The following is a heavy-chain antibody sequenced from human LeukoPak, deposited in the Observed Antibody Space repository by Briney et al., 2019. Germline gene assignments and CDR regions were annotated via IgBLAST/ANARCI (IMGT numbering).Heavy chain of an antibody. CDR2: ISSSSSYI. D-gene: IGHD1-26*01. Sequence: GGSLRLSCAASGFTFSSYSMNWVRQAPGKGLEWVSSISSSSSYIYYADSVKGRFTISRDNAKNSLYLQMNSLRAEDTAVYYCARDPHRGGATTQGDYWGQGTLVTVSS. CDR1: GFTFSSYS. V-gene: IGHV3-21*01. CDR3: ARDPHRGGATTQGDY. J-gene: IGHJ4*02.